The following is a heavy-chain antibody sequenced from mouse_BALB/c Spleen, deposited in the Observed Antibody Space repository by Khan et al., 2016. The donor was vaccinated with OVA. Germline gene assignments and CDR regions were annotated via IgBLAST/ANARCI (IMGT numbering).Heavy chain of an antibody. CDR1: GYTFTDFT. CDR3: TRGGGGNRFAY. J-gene: IGHJ3*01. Sequence: QVQLQQSGAELVRPGVSVKISCKGSGYTFTDFTMHWVKQSHAKSLEWIGVISTYYGDATYNQKFKGKATMTVDNASSTAYMELARLTSEDSAIYYCTRGGGGNRFAYWGQGTLVTVSA. CDR2: ISTYYGDA. V-gene: IGHV1S137*01.